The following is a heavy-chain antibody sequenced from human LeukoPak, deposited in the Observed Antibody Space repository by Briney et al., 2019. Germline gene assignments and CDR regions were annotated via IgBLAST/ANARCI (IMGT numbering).Heavy chain of an antibody. V-gene: IGHV3-7*01. J-gene: IGHJ4*02. CDR2: IKQDGSEK. CDR3: ARGHENYYDDSSGPVDY. Sequence: GGSLRLSCAASGFTFSSYWMSWVRQAPGKGLEWVANIKQDGSEKYYVDSVKGRFTISRDNAKNSLYLQMNSLRAEDTAVYFCARGHENYYDDSSGPVDYWGQGTLVTVSS. CDR1: GFTFSSYW. D-gene: IGHD3-22*01.